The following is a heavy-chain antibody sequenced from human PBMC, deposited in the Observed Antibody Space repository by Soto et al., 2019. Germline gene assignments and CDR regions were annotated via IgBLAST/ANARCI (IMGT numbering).Heavy chain of an antibody. Sequence: LTLSSAPSALTFSSYSMNSVRQAHVTGLAWVSSISSSSSYIYYADSEKVRFTISRDNATNSLYLQMNRLRAEDTAAYHCVLGDFVWCGYYVDYSGDGTVDTV. CDR3: VLGDFVWCGYYVDY. J-gene: IGHJ4*01. D-gene: IGHD3-9*01. CDR1: ALTFSSYS. V-gene: IGHV3-21*04. CDR2: ISSSSSYI.